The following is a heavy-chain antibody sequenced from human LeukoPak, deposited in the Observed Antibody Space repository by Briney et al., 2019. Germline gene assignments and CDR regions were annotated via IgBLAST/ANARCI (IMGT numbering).Heavy chain of an antibody. Sequence: GGSLRLSCSASGFTFSSYAMHWVRQAPGKGLEYVSAISSNGGSTYYADSVKGRFTISRDSSKNTLYLQMSSLRAEDTAVYYCVKDRRKATITQVYYFDYWGQGTLVTVSP. V-gene: IGHV3-64D*06. CDR2: ISSNGGST. CDR1: GFTFSSYA. CDR3: VKDRRKATITQVYYFDY. D-gene: IGHD5-24*01. J-gene: IGHJ4*02.